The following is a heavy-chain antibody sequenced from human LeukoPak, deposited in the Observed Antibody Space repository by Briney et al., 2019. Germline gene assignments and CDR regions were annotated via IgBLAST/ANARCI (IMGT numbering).Heavy chain of an antibody. D-gene: IGHD3-22*01. Sequence: SETLSLTCAVSGGSISSGGYSWSWIRQPPGKGLEWIGYIYHSGSTYYNPSLKSRVTISVDRSKNQFSLKLSSVTAADTAVYYCARHRPHYYDSSGYSPFDYWGQGTLVTVSS. CDR3: ARHRPHYYDSSGYSPFDY. V-gene: IGHV4-30-2*01. J-gene: IGHJ4*02. CDR2: IYHSGST. CDR1: GGSISSGGYS.